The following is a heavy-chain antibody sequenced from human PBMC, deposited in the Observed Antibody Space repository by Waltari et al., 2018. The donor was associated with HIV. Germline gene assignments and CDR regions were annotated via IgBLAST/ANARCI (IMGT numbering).Heavy chain of an antibody. D-gene: IGHD1-26*01. Sequence: EVQLVQSGAEVKKPGESLKISCKGSGYSFTSYWIGWVRQMPGKGLEWMGIIYPGDSDTRYSPSFQGQVTISADKSISTAYLQWSSLKASDTAMYYCARPLRISTTTARPSWYFDLWGRGTLVTVSS. CDR3: ARPLRISTTTARPSWYFDL. J-gene: IGHJ2*01. CDR1: GYSFTSYW. CDR2: IYPGDSDT. V-gene: IGHV5-51*01.